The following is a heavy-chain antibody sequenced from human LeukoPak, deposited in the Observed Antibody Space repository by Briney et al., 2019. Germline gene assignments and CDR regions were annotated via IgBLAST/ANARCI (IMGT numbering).Heavy chain of an antibody. D-gene: IGHD6-19*01. CDR1: GGSISSGGYS. CDR3: ARAGSGWYGNFDY. Sequence: TSQTLSLTCAVSGGSISSGGYSWSWIRQPPGKGLEWIGYIYHSGSTYYNPSLKCRVTISVDRSKNQFSLKLSSVTAADTAVYYCARAGSGWYGNFDYWGQGTLVTVSS. CDR2: IYHSGST. V-gene: IGHV4-30-2*01. J-gene: IGHJ4*02.